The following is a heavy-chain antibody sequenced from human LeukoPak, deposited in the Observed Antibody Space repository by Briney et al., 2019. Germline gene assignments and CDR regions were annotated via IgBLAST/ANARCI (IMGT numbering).Heavy chain of an antibody. CDR2: ISGSGGST. CDR3: AKDDNGYINTFDY. D-gene: IGHD5-24*01. J-gene: IGHJ4*02. Sequence: GGSLRLSCAASGFTFSSYAMSWVRQAPGKGLEWVSAISGSGGSTYYADSVQGRFTISRDNSKNTLYLQMNSLRAEDTAVYYCAKDDNGYINTFDYWGQGTLVTVSS. CDR1: GFTFSSYA. V-gene: IGHV3-23*01.